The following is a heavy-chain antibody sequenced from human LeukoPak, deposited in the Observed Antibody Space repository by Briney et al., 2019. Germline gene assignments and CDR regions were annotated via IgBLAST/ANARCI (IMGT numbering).Heavy chain of an antibody. CDR3: ARTLWGFDY. Sequence: ASETLSLTCAVYGGSFSDDYWSWIRQPPGKGLEWIGEISHSGTTNYNPSLKSRVTISVDTSKNQVSLKLSSVTAADTAVYYCARTLWGFDYWGQGTLVTVSS. J-gene: IGHJ4*02. V-gene: IGHV4-34*01. D-gene: IGHD3-16*01. CDR1: GGSFSDDY. CDR2: ISHSGTT.